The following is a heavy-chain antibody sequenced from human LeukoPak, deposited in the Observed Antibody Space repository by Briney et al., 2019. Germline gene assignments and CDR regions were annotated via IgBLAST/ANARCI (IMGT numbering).Heavy chain of an antibody. J-gene: IGHJ5*02. Sequence: SETLSLTCTVSGGSISSYYWSWIRQPPGKGLEWIGEINHSGSTNYNPSLKSRVTISVDTSKNQFSLKLSSVTAADTAVCYCARGIARVGVSWGQGTLVTVSS. CDR3: ARGIARVGVS. D-gene: IGHD3-16*01. CDR2: INHSGST. CDR1: GGSISSYY. V-gene: IGHV4-34*01.